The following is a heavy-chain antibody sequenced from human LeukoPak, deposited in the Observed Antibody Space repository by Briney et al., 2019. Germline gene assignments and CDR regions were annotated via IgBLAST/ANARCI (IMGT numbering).Heavy chain of an antibody. CDR2: INSDGSST. CDR1: GFSVSGNW. J-gene: IGHJ3*01. CDR3: ARGSGAYGDFDY. D-gene: IGHD3-9*01. Sequence: GGSLRLSCAASGFSVSGNWMHWVRQAPGKGLVWVSRINSDGSSTNYADSVRGRFTISRDNAKNTVYLQVNSLRVEDTAVYYCARGSGAYGDFDYWGQGTMVTVSS. V-gene: IGHV3-74*01.